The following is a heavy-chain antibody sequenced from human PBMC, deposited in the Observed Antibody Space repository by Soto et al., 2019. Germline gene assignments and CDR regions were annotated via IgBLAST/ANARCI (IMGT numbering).Heavy chain of an antibody. CDR2: INAGNGNT. Sequence: GASVKVSCKASGYTFTSYAMHWVLRSPVQGLEWMGCINAGNGNTKYSQKFQGRVTITRDTSASTAYMELSSLRSEDTAVYYCARGPRIAVAENYYYYGMDVWGQGTTVTVSS. CDR1: GYTFTSYA. J-gene: IGHJ6*02. CDR3: ARGPRIAVAENYYYYGMDV. V-gene: IGHV1-3*01. D-gene: IGHD6-19*01.